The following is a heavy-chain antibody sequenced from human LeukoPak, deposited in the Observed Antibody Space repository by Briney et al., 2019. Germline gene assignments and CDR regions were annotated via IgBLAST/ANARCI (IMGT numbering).Heavy chain of an antibody. J-gene: IGHJ4*02. CDR2: IRSKAYGGTT. Sequence: GSLRLSCAASGFTFSTYTMNWVRQAPGKGLEWVGFIRSKAYGGTTEYAASVKGRFTISRDDSKSIAYLQMNSLKTEDTAVYYCVRDGVVPAALWNYWGQGTLVTVSS. CDR1: GFTFSTYT. V-gene: IGHV3-49*04. D-gene: IGHD2-2*01. CDR3: VRDGVVPAALWNY.